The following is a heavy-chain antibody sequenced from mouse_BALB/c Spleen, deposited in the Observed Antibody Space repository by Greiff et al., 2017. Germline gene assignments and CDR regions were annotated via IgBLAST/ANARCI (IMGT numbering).Heavy chain of an antibody. Sequence: EVKLVESGGGLVKPGGSLKLSCAASGFTFSSYTMSCVRQTPEKRLLCVATSSSGGSYTYYPDSVKGRFTISRDNAKNTLYLQMSSLKSEDTAMYYCTGDGGLRQYFDVWGAGTTDTVST. V-gene: IGHV5-6-4*01. J-gene: IGHJ1*01. D-gene: IGHD2-2*01. CDR2: SSSGGSYT. CDR1: GFTFSSYT. CDR3: TGDGGLRQYFDV.